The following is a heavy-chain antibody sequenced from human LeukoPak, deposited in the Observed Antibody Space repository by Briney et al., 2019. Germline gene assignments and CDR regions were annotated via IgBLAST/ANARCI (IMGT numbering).Heavy chain of an antibody. Sequence: GGSLRLSCAASGFTFSSYSMNWVRQAPGKGLEWVSYISSSSSTIYYADSVKGRFTISRDNAKNSLYLQMNSLRAEDTAVYYCAREQWLHSSDDFDYWGQGTLVTVSS. CDR2: ISSSSSTI. V-gene: IGHV3-48*04. D-gene: IGHD6-19*01. J-gene: IGHJ4*02. CDR3: AREQWLHSSDDFDY. CDR1: GFTFSSYS.